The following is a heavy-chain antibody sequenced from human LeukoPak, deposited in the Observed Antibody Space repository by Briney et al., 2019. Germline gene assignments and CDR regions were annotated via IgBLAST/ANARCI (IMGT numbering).Heavy chain of an antibody. CDR2: IIPIFGTA. J-gene: IGHJ4*02. D-gene: IGHD3-22*01. Sequence: GASVKVSCKASGGTFSSCAISWVRQAPGQGLEWMGGIIPIFGTANYAQKFQGRVTITADESTSTAYMELSSLRSEDTAVYYCARDWGGRGYYDSSGLERPYYFDYWGQGTLVTVSS. CDR3: ARDWGGRGYYDSSGLERPYYFDY. V-gene: IGHV1-69*13. CDR1: GGTFSSCA.